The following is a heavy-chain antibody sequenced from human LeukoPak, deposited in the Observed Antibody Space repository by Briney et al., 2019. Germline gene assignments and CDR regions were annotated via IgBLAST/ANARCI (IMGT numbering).Heavy chain of an antibody. CDR3: ARDIPYEVTFGGVTVMGSFVSDY. D-gene: IGHD3-16*02. V-gene: IGHV4-61*01. CDR2: IYYSGST. CDR1: GGSVSSGSYY. J-gene: IGHJ4*02. Sequence: SETLSLTCTVSGGSVSSGSYYWSWIRQPPGKGLEWIGYIYYSGSTIYNPSLKSRVTISVDTSKNQFSLKLSSVTAADTAVYYCARDIPYEVTFGGVTVMGSFVSDYWGQGTLVTVSS.